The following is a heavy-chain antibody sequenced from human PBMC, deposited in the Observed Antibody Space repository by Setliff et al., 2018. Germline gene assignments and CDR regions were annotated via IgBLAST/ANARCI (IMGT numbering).Heavy chain of an antibody. V-gene: IGHV4-59*01. Sequence: SETLSLTCTVSGGSISDTCWSRIRQPPGKGLEWMAFIYSSGPTNYNPSLKSRLSISVDTSKSQFSLKLNSVTAADTAVYYCARDLGSGGGFDIWGQGTLVTVSS. J-gene: IGHJ3*02. CDR2: IYSSGPT. CDR1: GGSISDTC. CDR3: ARDLGSGGGFDI. D-gene: IGHD6-25*01.